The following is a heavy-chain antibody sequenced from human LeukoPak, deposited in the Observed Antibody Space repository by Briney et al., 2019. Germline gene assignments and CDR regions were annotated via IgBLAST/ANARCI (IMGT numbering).Heavy chain of an antibody. CDR2: ISYDGRNK. Sequence: GSLRLSCAASGFTFSNYGIHWFRQAPGKGLEWVAAISYDGRNKFYPDSVKGRFTISRDNSKNTLYLQMNSLRPEDTAVYYCAKAPHYSDSSGYFDYWGQGTLVTVSS. J-gene: IGHJ4*02. V-gene: IGHV3-30*18. D-gene: IGHD3-22*01. CDR1: GFTFSNYG. CDR3: AKAPHYSDSSGYFDY.